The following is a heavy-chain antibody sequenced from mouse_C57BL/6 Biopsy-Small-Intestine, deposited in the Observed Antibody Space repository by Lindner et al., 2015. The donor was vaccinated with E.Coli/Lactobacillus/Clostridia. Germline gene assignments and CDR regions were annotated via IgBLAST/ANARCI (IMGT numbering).Heavy chain of an antibody. D-gene: IGHD1-1*01. J-gene: IGHJ4*01. CDR2: IYPGDGDT. Sequence: VQLQESGAELVKPGASVKISCKASGYAFSNYWMNWVKQRPGKGLEWIGQIYPGDGDTNYNGKFKDKATLTADKSSSTAYMQLSSLTSEDSAVYFCARGDYSSYRDYAMDYWGQGTSVTVPS. CDR1: GYAFSNYW. CDR3: ARGDYSSYRDYAMDY. V-gene: IGHV1-80*01.